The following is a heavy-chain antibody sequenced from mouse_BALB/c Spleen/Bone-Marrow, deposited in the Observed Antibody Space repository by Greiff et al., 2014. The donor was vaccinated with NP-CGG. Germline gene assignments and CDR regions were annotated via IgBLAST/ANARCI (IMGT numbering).Heavy chain of an antibody. Sequence: LKESGTVLARPGASVKMSCKAPGYSFTIYWMHWVKQRPGQGLEWIGAIYPGNSDTSYNQKFKGKAKLTAVTSASTAYMELSSLTNEDSAVYYCTRFGSTYDWYFDVWGAGTTVTVSS. CDR2: IYPGNSDT. D-gene: IGHD1-1*01. V-gene: IGHV1-5*01. CDR3: TRFGSTYDWYFDV. J-gene: IGHJ1*01. CDR1: GYSFTIYW.